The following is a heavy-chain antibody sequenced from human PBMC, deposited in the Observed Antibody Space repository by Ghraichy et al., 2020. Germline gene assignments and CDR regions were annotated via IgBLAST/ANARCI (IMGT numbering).Heavy chain of an antibody. CDR1: GGSISSGDYS. Sequence: SETLSLTCAVSGGSISSGDYSWNWIRQPPGRGLEWIGHIYLSGYTYYNPTLKGRVSISLDRSNNQFSLKLNSITAADTALYFCARDGYTTNSNDGFDVWGQGTMVTVSS. D-gene: IGHD4-11*01. CDR3: ARDGYTTNSNDGFDV. J-gene: IGHJ3*01. V-gene: IGHV4-30-2*01. CDR2: IYLSGYT.